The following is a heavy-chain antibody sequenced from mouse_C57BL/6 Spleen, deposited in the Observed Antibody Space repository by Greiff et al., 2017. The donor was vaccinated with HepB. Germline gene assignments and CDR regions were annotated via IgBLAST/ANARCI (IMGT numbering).Heavy chain of an antibody. CDR1: GYAFSSSW. D-gene: IGHD2-4*01. Sequence: QVQLKQSGPELVKPGASVKISCKASGYAFSSSWMNWVKQRPGKGLEWIGRIYPGDGDTNYNGKFKGKATLTADKSSSTAYMQLSSLTSEDSAVYVCARRDLYDYDPNPLFAYWGQGTLVTVSA. CDR3: ARRDLYDYDPNPLFAY. V-gene: IGHV1-82*01. J-gene: IGHJ3*01. CDR2: IYPGDGDT.